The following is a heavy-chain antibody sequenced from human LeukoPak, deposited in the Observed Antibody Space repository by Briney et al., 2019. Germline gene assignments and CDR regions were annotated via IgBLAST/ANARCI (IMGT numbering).Heavy chain of an antibody. CDR1: GYTFTSYA. D-gene: IGHD3-3*02. CDR3: ARTQLRSISILDWFDP. Sequence: ASVKVSCKASGYTFTSYAISWVRQAPGQGLEWMGGIIPIFGTANYAQKFQGRVTITADESTSTAYMELSSLRSEDTAVYYCARTQLRSISILDWFDPWGQGTLVTVSS. V-gene: IGHV1-69*13. CDR2: IIPIFGTA. J-gene: IGHJ5*02.